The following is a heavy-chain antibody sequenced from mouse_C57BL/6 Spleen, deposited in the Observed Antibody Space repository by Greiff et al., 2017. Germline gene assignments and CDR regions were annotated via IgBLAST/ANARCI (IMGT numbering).Heavy chain of an antibody. CDR3: ARRFCDYGSSYGFDY. D-gene: IGHD1-1*01. Sequence: QVQLKQPGAELVKPGASVKMSCKASGYTFTSYWITWVKQRPGQGLEWIGDIYPGSGSTNYNEKFKSKATLTVDTSSSTAYMQLSSLTSEDSAVYYSARRFCDYGSSYGFDYWGQGTTLTVSS. CDR1: GYTFTSYW. J-gene: IGHJ2*01. CDR2: IYPGSGST. V-gene: IGHV1-55*01.